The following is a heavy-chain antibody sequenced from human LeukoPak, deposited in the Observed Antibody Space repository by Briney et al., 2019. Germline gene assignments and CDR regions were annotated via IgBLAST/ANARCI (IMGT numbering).Heavy chain of an antibody. CDR3: ARDRYNWNDGRRSVFDY. CDR1: GFTFSSYA. D-gene: IGHD1-1*01. CDR2: ISYDGGNR. Sequence: PGGSLRLSCAASGFTFSSYAMHWVRQAPGKGLEWAAVISYDGGNRYYADSVKGRFTISRDNSKNTLYLQMNSLRGEDTAVYYCARDRYNWNDGRRSVFDYWGQGTLVTVSS. V-gene: IGHV3-30-3*01. J-gene: IGHJ4*02.